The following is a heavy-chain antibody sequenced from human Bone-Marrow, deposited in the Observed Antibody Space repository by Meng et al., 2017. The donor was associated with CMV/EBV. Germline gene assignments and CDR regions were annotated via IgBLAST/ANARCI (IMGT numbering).Heavy chain of an antibody. V-gene: IGHV3-53*01. Sequence: GGSLRLSCAASGFTVSSNYMSWVRQAPGKGLEWVSVIYSGGSTYYADSVKGRFTISRDNSKNTLYLQMNSLRAEDTAVYYCARGGIAVATTGFDYWGQGTLVTVSS. D-gene: IGHD6-19*01. J-gene: IGHJ4*02. CDR1: GFTVSSNY. CDR2: IYSGGST. CDR3: ARGGIAVATTGFDY.